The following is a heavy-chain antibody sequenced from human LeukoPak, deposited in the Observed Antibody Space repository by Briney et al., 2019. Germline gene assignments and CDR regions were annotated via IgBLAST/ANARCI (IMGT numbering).Heavy chain of an antibody. J-gene: IGHJ4*02. Sequence: AGGSLRLSCAASGFTFSSYAMHWVRQAPGKGLEWVAVISYDGSNKYYADSVKGRFTISRDNSKNTLYLQMNILRAEDTAVYYCASGGIPSYFDYWGQGTLVTVS. CDR1: GFTFSSYA. CDR3: ASGGIPSYFDY. D-gene: IGHD1-14*01. CDR2: ISYDGSNK. V-gene: IGHV3-30-3*01.